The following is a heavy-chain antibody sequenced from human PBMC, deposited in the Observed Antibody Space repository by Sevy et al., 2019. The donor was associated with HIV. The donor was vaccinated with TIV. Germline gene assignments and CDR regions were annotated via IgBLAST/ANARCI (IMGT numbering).Heavy chain of an antibody. CDR3: LRDRIAAAGGYFDN. J-gene: IGHJ4*02. Sequence: SETLSLTCTVSGGSLSSGSYYWSWIRQPPGKGLEWIGYISYIGSTNYNPSLKSRVTISVDTSKNQLSLRLTSVTAADTAVYYCLRDRIAAAGGYFDNWGQGTLVTVSS. V-gene: IGHV4-61*01. D-gene: IGHD6-13*01. CDR2: ISYIGST. CDR1: GGSLSSGSYY.